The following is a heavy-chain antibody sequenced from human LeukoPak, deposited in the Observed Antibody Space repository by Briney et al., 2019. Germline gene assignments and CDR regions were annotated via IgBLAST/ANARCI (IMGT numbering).Heavy chain of an antibody. CDR2: IYYSGST. J-gene: IGHJ4*02. V-gene: IGHV4-39*01. D-gene: IGHD4-17*01. CDR3: LAHGDYPYYFDY. CDR1: GGSISSSSYY. Sequence: PSETLSLTCTVSGGSISSSSYYWGWIRQPPGKGLEWIGSIYYSGSTYYNPSLKSRVTISVDTSKNQFSLKLSSVTAADTAVYYCLAHGDYPYYFDYWGQGTLVTVSS.